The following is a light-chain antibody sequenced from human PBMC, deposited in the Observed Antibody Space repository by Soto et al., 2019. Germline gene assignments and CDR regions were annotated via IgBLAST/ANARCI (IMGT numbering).Light chain of an antibody. J-gene: IGKJ4*01. V-gene: IGKV3-11*01. CDR2: EAS. CDR1: QTVSSS. CDR3: QQHINWPLT. Sequence: EIVLTQSPPTLSLSPAERATLSRRASQTVSSSLAWYQQKPGQAPRLLIYEASNRATGIPARFSGSGSGADFTLTISSLEPEDFALYYCQQHINWPLTFGGGTKVDIK.